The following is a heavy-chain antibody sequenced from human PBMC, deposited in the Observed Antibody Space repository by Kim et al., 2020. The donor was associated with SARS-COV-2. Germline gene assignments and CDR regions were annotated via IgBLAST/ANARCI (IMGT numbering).Heavy chain of an antibody. CDR2: ISYDGSNK. CDR1: GFTFSSYC. CDR3: AKEAGNYYYYYGMDV. Sequence: GGSLRLSCAASGFTFSSYCMNWVRQAPGKGLEWVSVISYDGSNKYYADSVKGRFTISSDNSKNTLYLQKNSLRAEDTAVYYCAKEAGNYYYYYGMDVWGQGTTVTVSS. D-gene: IGHD6-13*01. V-gene: IGHV3-30*18. J-gene: IGHJ6*02.